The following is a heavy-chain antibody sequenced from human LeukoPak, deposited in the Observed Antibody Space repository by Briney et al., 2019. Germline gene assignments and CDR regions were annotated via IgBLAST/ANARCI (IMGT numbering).Heavy chain of an antibody. V-gene: IGHV4-59*01. D-gene: IGHD3-3*01. Sequence: SETLSLTCTVSGGSISSYYWSWIRQPPGKGLEWIGYIYYSGSTNYNPSLKSRVTISVDTSKNQFSLKLSSMTAADTAVYYCVRYLREPYYDFWSGPSPSAAFDIWGQGTMVTVSS. CDR3: VRYLREPYYDFWSGPSPSAAFDI. J-gene: IGHJ3*02. CDR1: GGSISSYY. CDR2: IYYSGST.